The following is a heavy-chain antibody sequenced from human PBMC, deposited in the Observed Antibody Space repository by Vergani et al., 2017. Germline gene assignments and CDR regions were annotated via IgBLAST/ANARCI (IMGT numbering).Heavy chain of an antibody. Sequence: QVQLQQWGAGLLKPSETLYLTCAVYGGSFSGYYWSWIRQPPGKGLEWIGEINHSGSTNYNPSLKSRVTISVDTSKNQFSLKLSSVTAADTAVYYCARVVGGGDCFLDYWGQGTLVTVSS. D-gene: IGHD2-21*02. CDR1: GGSFSGYY. V-gene: IGHV4-34*01. CDR3: ARVVGGGDCFLDY. CDR2: INHSGST. J-gene: IGHJ4*02.